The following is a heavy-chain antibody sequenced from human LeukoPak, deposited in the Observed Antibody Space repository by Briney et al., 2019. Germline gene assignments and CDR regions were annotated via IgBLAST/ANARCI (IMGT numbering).Heavy chain of an antibody. CDR1: GGSFSGYY. V-gene: IGHV4-34*01. Sequence: SETLSLTCAVYGGSFSGYYWSWIRQPPGKGLEWIGEINHGGSTNYSPSLKSRVTISVDTSKNQFSLKLSSVTAADTAVYYCARGPLPAAAGDNWFDPWGQGTLVTVSS. D-gene: IGHD6-13*01. J-gene: IGHJ5*02. CDR2: INHGGST. CDR3: ARGPLPAAAGDNWFDP.